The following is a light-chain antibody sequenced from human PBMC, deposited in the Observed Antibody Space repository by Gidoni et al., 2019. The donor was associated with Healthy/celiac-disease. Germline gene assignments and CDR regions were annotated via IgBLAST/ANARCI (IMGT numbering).Light chain of an antibody. Sequence: DIQMTQSPSTLSASVGDRGTITCRASQSISSCLTLSQQNPGKAPKLLLYTASIFECGVPSRFSCSCPGSDSTLTLSSRHPHHFATSSFYYHYCNRCTFGQGTKVEIK. CDR3: YYHYCNRCT. CDR1: QSISSC. V-gene: IGKV1-5*03. CDR2: TAS. J-gene: IGKJ1*01.